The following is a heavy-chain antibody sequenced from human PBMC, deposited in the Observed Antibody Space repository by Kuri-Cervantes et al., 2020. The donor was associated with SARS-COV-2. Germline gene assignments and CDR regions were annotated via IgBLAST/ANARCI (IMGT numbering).Heavy chain of an antibody. CDR1: GGSFSSSNYY. CDR2: LYYSGST. V-gene: IGHV4-39*01. Sequence: GSLTLSCTVSGGSFSSSNYYWGWIRQPPGKGREWIGSLYYSGSTYYNPTLKSRVTISVDTSKNQFSLKLSSVTAADTAVYYCARQMMSSITIFGVVNIPAAENWFDPWGQGTLVTVSS. D-gene: IGHD3-3*01. CDR3: ARQMMSSITIFGVVNIPAAENWFDP. J-gene: IGHJ5*02.